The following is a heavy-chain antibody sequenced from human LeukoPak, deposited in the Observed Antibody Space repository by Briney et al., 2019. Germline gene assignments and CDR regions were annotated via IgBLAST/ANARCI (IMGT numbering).Heavy chain of an antibody. Sequence: GGSLRLSCAASGFTIDDYTMHWVRQAPGKGLEWVSLISWDGGSTYYADSLKGRFTISRDNAKNSLYLQMNSLRAEDTAVYYCARAEYCSSTSCYPYYFDYWGQGTLVTVSS. CDR1: GFTIDDYT. J-gene: IGHJ4*02. CDR2: ISWDGGST. D-gene: IGHD2-2*01. CDR3: ARAEYCSSTSCYPYYFDY. V-gene: IGHV3-43*01.